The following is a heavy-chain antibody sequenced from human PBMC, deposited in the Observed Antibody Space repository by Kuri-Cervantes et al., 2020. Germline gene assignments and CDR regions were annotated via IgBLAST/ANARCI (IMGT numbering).Heavy chain of an antibody. CDR3: ARDRTTEGGVTEDQYYYYYYGMDV. D-gene: IGHD4-11*01. V-gene: IGHV1-2*02. Sequence: ASVKVSCKASGYTFTSYGISWVRQAPGQGLEWMGWINPNSGGTNYAQKFQGRVTMTRDTSTSTVYMELSSLRSEDTAVYYCARDRTTEGGVTEDQYYYYYYGMDVWGQGTTVTVSS. CDR1: GYTFTSYG. J-gene: IGHJ6*02. CDR2: INPNSGGT.